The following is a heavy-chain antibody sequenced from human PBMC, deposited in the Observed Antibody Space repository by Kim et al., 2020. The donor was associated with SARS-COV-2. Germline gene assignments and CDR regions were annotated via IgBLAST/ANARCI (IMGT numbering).Heavy chain of an antibody. Sequence: GGSLRLSCAASGFTFSSYEMNWVRQAPGKGLEWVSYISSSVSTIYYADSVKGRFTISRDNAKNSLYLQMNSLRAEDTAVYYCARAGPTIFGVVIKNYYYYGMDVWGQGTTVTVSS. CDR2: ISSSVSTI. CDR1: GFTFSSYE. V-gene: IGHV3-48*03. D-gene: IGHD3-3*01. J-gene: IGHJ6*02. CDR3: ARAGPTIFGVVIKNYYYYGMDV.